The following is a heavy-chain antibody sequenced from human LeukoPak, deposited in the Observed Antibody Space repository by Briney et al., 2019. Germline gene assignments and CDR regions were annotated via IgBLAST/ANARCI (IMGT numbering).Heavy chain of an antibody. CDR2: IYYSGST. CDR3: ARHRGYGFDY. CDR1: GGSISSGDYY. J-gene: IGHJ4*02. Sequence: SQTLSLTCTVPGGSISSGDYYWSWIRQPPGKGLEWIGYIYYSGSTNYNPSLKSRGTISVDTSKNQFSLKLSSVTAADTAVYYCARHRGYGFDYWGQGTLVTVSS. V-gene: IGHV4-30-4*01. D-gene: IGHD5-18*01.